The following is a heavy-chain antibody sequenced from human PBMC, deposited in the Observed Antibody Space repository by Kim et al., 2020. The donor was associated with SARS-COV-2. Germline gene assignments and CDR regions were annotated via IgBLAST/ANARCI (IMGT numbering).Heavy chain of an antibody. CDR2: IYYSGST. V-gene: IGHV4-39*02. Sequence: SETLSLTCTVSGGSISSSSYYWGWIRQPPGKGLEWIGSIYYSGSTYYNPSLKSRVTISVDTSKTHFSLKLSSVTAADTAVYYCARGTKRYCYYYGMDVWGQGTTVTVSS. CDR3: ARGTKRYCYYYGMDV. D-gene: IGHD2-15*01. CDR1: GGSISSSSYY. J-gene: IGHJ6*02.